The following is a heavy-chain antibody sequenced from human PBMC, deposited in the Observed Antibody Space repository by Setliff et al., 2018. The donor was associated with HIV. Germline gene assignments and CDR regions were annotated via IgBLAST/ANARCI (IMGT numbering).Heavy chain of an antibody. CDR2: IYYSGST. J-gene: IGHJ6*03. CDR1: DGSISSSVYY. V-gene: IGHV4-31*03. Sequence: SETLSLTCTVSDGSISSSVYYWSWIRQHPGKGLEWIGYIYYSGSTYYNPSLKSRVTMSVDTSKNQFSLKLSSVTAADTAVYYCASMYSNYGRYYYYYMDVWGKGATVTVTS. CDR3: ASMYSNYGRYYYYYMDV. D-gene: IGHD4-4*01.